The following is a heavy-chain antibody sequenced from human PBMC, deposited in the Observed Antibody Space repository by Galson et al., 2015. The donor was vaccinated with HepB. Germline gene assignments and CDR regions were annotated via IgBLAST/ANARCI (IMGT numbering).Heavy chain of an antibody. CDR1: GGSISSSNW. V-gene: IGHV4-4*02. J-gene: IGHJ3*02. CDR3: ASAPGQLGDAFDI. Sequence: ETLSLTCAVSGGSISSSNWWSWVRQPPGKGLEWIGEIYHSGSTNYNPSLKSRVTISVDKSKNQFSLKLSSVTAADTAVYYCASAPGQLGDAFDIWGQGTMVTVSS. CDR2: IYHSGST. D-gene: IGHD6-6*01.